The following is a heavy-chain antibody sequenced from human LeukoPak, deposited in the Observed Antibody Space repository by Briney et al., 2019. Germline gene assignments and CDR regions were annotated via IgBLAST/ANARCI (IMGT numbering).Heavy chain of an antibody. J-gene: IGHJ4*02. V-gene: IGHV1-69*05. CDR2: ITPIFGTA. CDR1: GGTFSSYA. Sequence: SVKVSCKASGGTFSSYAISWVRQAPGQGLEWMGGITPIFGTANYAQKFQGRVTITTDESTSTAYMEPSSLRSEDTAVYYCAGSMLPNYYFDYWGQGTLVTVSS. CDR3: AGSMLPNYYFDY. D-gene: IGHD2-8*01.